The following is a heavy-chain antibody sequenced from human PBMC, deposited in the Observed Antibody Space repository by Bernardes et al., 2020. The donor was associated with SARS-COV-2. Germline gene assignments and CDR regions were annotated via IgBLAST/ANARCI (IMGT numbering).Heavy chain of an antibody. V-gene: IGHV4-59*01. D-gene: IGHD1-26*01. J-gene: IGHJ5*02. CDR2: VHYSETT. Sequence: SETLSLTCTVSGGSIRPYYWNWIRQPPGKGLEWIGYVHYSETTTYNPSLRSRVSISLDTSKNQFSLKLTSVTAADTAVYFCARGGLTTTDQELLGPWGQGTLVTVSS. CDR3: ARGGLTTTDQELLGP. CDR1: GGSIRPYY.